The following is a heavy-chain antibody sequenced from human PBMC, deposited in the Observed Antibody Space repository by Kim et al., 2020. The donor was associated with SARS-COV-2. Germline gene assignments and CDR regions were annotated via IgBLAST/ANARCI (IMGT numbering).Heavy chain of an antibody. D-gene: IGHD3-3*01. CDR2: INHSGST. CDR1: GGSFSGYF. V-gene: IGHV4-34*01. CDR3: APLGAYGTDY. Sequence: SETLSLTCAVYGGSFSGYFWNWIRQPPGKGLEWIGEINHSGSTNYNPSLKSRVTISVDTSKNQFSLKLSSVTVADTAVYYCAPLGAYGTDYWGQGTLVTVSS. J-gene: IGHJ4*02.